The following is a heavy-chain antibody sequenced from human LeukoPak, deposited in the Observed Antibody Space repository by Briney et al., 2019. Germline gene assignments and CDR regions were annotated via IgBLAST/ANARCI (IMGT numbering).Heavy chain of an antibody. CDR3: TTRWVNYYDSSGRDI. CDR1: GFTFSNAW. J-gene: IGHJ3*02. Sequence: GGSLRLSGAASGFTFSNAWMSWVRQAPGKGLEWVGRIKSKTDGGTTDYAAPVKGRFTISRDDSKNTLYLQMNSLKTEDTAVYYCTTRWVNYYDSSGRDIWGQGTMVTVSS. V-gene: IGHV3-15*01. CDR2: IKSKTDGGTT. D-gene: IGHD3-22*01.